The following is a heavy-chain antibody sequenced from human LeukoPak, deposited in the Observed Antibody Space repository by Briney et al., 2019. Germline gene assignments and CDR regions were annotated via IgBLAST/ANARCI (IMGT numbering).Heavy chain of an antibody. J-gene: IGHJ4*02. CDR1: GGSFSGYY. CDR3: ARGDFLYDSSGYYIDY. CDR2: INHSGST. V-gene: IGHV4-34*01. D-gene: IGHD3-22*01. Sequence: KSSETLSLTCAVYGGSFSGYYWSWIRQPPGKGLEWIGEINHSGSTNYNPSLKSRVTISVDTSKNQFSLKLSSVTAADTAVYYCARGDFLYDSSGYYIDYWGQGTLVTVSS.